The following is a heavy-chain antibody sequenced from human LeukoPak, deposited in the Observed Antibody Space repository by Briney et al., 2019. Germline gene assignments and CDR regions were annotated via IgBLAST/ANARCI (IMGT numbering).Heavy chain of an antibody. J-gene: IGHJ4*02. CDR2: IYYSGST. CDR3: ARDQDYGSGRFDY. Sequence: SETLSLTCTVSGGSISSYYWSWIRQPPGRGLEWIGYIYYSGSTNYSPSLKSRVTISVDTSKNQFSLQLSSVTAADTAVYYCARDQDYGSGRFDYWGQGTLVTVSS. D-gene: IGHD3-10*01. CDR1: GGSISSYY. V-gene: IGHV4-59*01.